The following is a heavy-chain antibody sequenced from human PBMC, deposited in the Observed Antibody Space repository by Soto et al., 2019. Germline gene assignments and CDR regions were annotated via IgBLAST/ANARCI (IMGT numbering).Heavy chain of an antibody. CDR3: IWQSHFGGAWR. J-gene: IGHJ1*01. D-gene: IGHD3-3*01. CDR2: IYSGGAT. V-gene: IGHV3-15*07. Sequence: EVHLVESDGGLVKPGGSLRLSCAPSGFSFPPAWFNWVRQAPGRGLEWVGRIYSGGATEYSAPVRGRFTISRDDSKSTLYLQMDSLELGDTALYFCIWQSHFGGAWRWGQGTPVTVSS. CDR1: GFSFPPAW.